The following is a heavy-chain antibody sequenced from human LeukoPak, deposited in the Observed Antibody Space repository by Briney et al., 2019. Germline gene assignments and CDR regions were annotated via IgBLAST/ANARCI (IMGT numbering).Heavy chain of an antibody. V-gene: IGHV3-11*05. CDR2: ISSSSSHT. J-gene: IGHJ4*02. CDR3: ARDGPQGGVLRYFDWLSQNPLDY. D-gene: IGHD3-9*01. Sequence: PGGSLRLSCAASGFTFSDYYMSWIRQAPGKGLEWVSYISSSSSHTNYADSVKGRFTISRDNAKNSLYLQMNSLRAEDTAVYYCARDGPQGGVLRYFDWLSQNPLDYWGQGTLVTVSS. CDR1: GFTFSDYY.